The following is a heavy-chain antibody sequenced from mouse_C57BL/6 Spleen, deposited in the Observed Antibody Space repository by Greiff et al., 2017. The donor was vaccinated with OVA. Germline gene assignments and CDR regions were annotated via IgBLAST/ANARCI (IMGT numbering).Heavy chain of an antibody. J-gene: IGHJ4*01. Sequence: DVMLVESGGGLVKPGGSLKLSCAASGFTFSDYGMHWVRQAPEKGLEWVAYISSGSSTIYYADTVKGRFTISRDNAKNTLFLQMTSLRSEDAAMYDYARGYYGSSYPCAMDYWGQGTSVTVSS. V-gene: IGHV5-17*01. D-gene: IGHD1-1*01. CDR3: ARGYYGSSYPCAMDY. CDR1: GFTFSDYG. CDR2: ISSGSSTI.